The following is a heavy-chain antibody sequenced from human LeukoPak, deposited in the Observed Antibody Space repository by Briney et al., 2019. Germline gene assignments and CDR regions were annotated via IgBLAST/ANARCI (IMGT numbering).Heavy chain of an antibody. D-gene: IGHD4-17*01. CDR3: ARVRSDYGDYGGLD. CDR1: GFTFSSYS. CDR2: ISSSSSYI. J-gene: IGHJ4*02. V-gene: IGHV3-21*01. Sequence: PGGSLRLSCAASGFTFSSYSMNWVRQAPGKGLEWVSSISSSSSYIYYADSVKGRFTISRDNAKNSLYLQMNGLRAEDTAVYYCARVRSDYGDYGGLDWGQGTLVTVSS.